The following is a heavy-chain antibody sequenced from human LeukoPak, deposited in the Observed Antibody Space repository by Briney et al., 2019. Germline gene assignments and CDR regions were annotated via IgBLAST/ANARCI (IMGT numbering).Heavy chain of an antibody. V-gene: IGHV4-59*01. D-gene: IGHD6-13*01. CDR3: AKGVYIAAAQYGY. CDR1: GGSFSGYY. Sequence: PSETLSLTCAVYGGSFSGYYWSWIRQPPGKGLEWIGYIYYSGTTNYNPSLKSRVTISVDTSKNQFSLKLSSVTAADTAVYYCAKGVYIAAAQYGYWGQGTLVTVSS. CDR2: IYYSGTT. J-gene: IGHJ4*02.